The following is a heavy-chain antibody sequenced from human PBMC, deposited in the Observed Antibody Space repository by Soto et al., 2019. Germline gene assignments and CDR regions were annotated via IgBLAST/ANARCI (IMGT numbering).Heavy chain of an antibody. J-gene: IGHJ4*02. D-gene: IGHD5-12*01. CDR2: IYYSGTN. CDR1: GGSISSGGFY. Sequence: QVQLQESGPGLVKPSQTLSLTCTVSGGSISSGGFYWSWIRQHPGKGLEWIGYIYYSGTNYYNPSLKSRVXXXVXXSKNQFSLNLSSVTAADTAVYYCARDSGYNPAFDYWGQGTLVTVSS. V-gene: IGHV4-31*03. CDR3: ARDSGYNPAFDY.